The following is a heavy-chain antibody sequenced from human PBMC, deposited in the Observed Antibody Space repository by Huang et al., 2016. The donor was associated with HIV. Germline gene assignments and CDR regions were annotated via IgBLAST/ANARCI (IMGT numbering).Heavy chain of an antibody. CDR1: GGSFNNFG. Sequence: QVQLVQSGAEVRKPGSSVKVSCRASGGSFNNFGINWVRQAPGQGHEWRGGIIPRFGNRNDAQRFKDRVTITADETTGVAHLEVNSLRSDDTAVYFCAKRGGAWGSPYAFDLWGPGTMVTGSS. J-gene: IGHJ3*01. CDR2: IIPRFGNR. D-gene: IGHD3-16*01. CDR3: AKRGGAWGSPYAFDL. V-gene: IGHV1-69*13.